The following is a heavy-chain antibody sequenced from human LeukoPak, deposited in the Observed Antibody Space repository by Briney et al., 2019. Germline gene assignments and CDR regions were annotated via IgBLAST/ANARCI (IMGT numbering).Heavy chain of an antibody. D-gene: IGHD5-18*01. CDR3: AKDRISGYSFGLVGMDV. Sequence: HTGGSLRLSCAASGFTFSSYGMHWVRQAPGKGLEWVAFIRYDGSNKYYIDSVKGRFTLSRDNSKNMLYLQMNSLRAEDTAVYYCAKDRISGYSFGLVGMDVWGQGTTVTVSS. J-gene: IGHJ6*02. CDR2: IRYDGSNK. V-gene: IGHV3-30*02. CDR1: GFTFSSYG.